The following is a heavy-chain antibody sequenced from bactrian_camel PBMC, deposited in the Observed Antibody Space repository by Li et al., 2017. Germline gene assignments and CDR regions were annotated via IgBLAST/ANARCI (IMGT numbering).Heavy chain of an antibody. Sequence: ESGGGSVQAGGSLRLSCVVSRYAYSDGYCAGWLRQLPGKERERVATIRSSGAATYADSVKGRFTISKDNAKNTLYLQMNSLKPEDTAMYYCAADKYNLGLARSYTYWGQGTQVTV. D-gene: IGHD5*01. CDR1: RYAYSDGYC. J-gene: IGHJ4*01. V-gene: IGHV3S57*01. CDR2: IRSSGAA. CDR3: AADKYNLGLARSYTY.